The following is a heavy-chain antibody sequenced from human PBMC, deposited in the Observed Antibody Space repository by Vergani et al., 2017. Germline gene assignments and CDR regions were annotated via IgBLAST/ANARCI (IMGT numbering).Heavy chain of an antibody. CDR1: GGSLSSFY. D-gene: IGHD2-2*01. Sequence: QVQLQESGPGLVKPSETLSLTCTVSGGSLSSFYWSWIRQPPGKGLEWIGYIYYSGSTNHNPSLKSRVTISVDTSKYQFSRKLSSVTAADTAVYYCARSVTAAMFDYWGQGTLVTVSS. CDR2: IYYSGST. V-gene: IGHV4-59*01. CDR3: ARSVTAAMFDY. J-gene: IGHJ4*02.